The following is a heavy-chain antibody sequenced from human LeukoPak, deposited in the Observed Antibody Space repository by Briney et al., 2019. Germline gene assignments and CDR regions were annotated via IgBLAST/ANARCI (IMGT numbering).Heavy chain of an antibody. D-gene: IGHD3-10*01. CDR1: GYTFRRYG. V-gene: IGHV1-18*01. Sequence: ASVTVSCKASGYTFRRYGINWVRQAPGQGFEWMGWISVYNGDIDFSQRLQGRFTMTTDTSTNTASMELRNLTSDDTAVYFCARESTSWSFEHWGQGTLVTVS. CDR3: ARESTSWSFEH. J-gene: IGHJ4*02. CDR2: ISVYNGDI.